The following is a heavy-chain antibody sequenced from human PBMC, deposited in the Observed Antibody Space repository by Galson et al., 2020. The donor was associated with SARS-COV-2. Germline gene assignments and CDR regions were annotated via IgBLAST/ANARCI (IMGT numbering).Heavy chain of an antibody. CDR3: AGGYGDYLDAFDI. CDR2: IWYDGSNK. D-gene: IGHD4-17*01. V-gene: IGHV3-33*01. J-gene: IGHJ3*02. Sequence: GESLKISCAASGFTFSSYGMHWVRQAPGKGLEWVAVIWYDGSNKYYADSVKGRFTISRDNSKNTLYLQMNSLRAEDTAVYYCAGGYGDYLDAFDIWGQGTTVTVSS. CDR1: GFTFSSYG.